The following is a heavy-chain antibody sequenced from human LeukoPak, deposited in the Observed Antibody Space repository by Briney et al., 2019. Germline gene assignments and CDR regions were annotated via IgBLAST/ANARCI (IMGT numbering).Heavy chain of an antibody. V-gene: IGHV3-30*02. CDR2: IRYDGSNK. CDR3: ARGKYGGYFIDY. Sequence: GFLRLSCAASGFTFSSYGMHWVRQAPGKGLEWVAFIRYDGSNKYYADSVKGRFTISRDNSKNTLYLQMNSLRAEDTAVYYCARGKYGGYFIDYWGQGTLVTVSS. D-gene: IGHD5-12*01. CDR1: GFTFSSYG. J-gene: IGHJ4*02.